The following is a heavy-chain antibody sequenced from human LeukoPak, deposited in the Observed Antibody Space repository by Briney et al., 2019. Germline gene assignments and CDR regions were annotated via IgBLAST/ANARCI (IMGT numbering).Heavy chain of an antibody. CDR1: GFTFSSYS. V-gene: IGHV3-21*01. D-gene: IGHD4-17*01. J-gene: IGHJ5*02. CDR3: ARGIFVGYGDQDNNWFDP. Sequence: GGSLRLSCAASGFTFSSYSMNWVRQAPGKGLEWVSSISSSSSYIYYADSVKGRFTISRDNAKSSLYLQMNSLRAEDTAVYYCARGIFVGYGDQDNNWFDPWGQGTLVTVSS. CDR2: ISSSSSYI.